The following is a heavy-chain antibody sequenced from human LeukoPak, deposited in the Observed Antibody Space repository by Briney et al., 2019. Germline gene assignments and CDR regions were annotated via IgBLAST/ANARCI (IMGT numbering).Heavy chain of an antibody. J-gene: IGHJ6*02. D-gene: IGHD3-10*01. CDR3: ARSTMVRGVIDLGYYYYGMDV. CDR1: GGSFSGYY. V-gene: IGHV4-34*01. CDR2: INHSGST. Sequence: SETLFLTCAVYGGSFSGYYWSWIRQPPGKGLEWIGEINHSGSTNYNPSLKSRVTISVDTPKNQFSLKLSSVTAADTAVYYCARSTMVRGVIDLGYYYYGMDVWGQGTTVTVSS.